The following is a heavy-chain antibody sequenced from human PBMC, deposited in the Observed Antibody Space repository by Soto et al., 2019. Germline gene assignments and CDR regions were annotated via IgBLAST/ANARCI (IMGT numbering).Heavy chain of an antibody. CDR3: AKQKGQLRENYSFDY. Sequence: GASVKVSCKASGYTFTSYYMHWVRQATGQGLEWMGWMNPNSANTGYAQKFQGRVTMTRYTSLSTAYMELNSLRADDTAVYYCAKQKGQLRENYSFDYWGQGTLVTVSS. J-gene: IGHJ4*02. CDR2: MNPNSANT. D-gene: IGHD3-10*01. CDR1: GYTFTSYY. V-gene: IGHV1-8*02.